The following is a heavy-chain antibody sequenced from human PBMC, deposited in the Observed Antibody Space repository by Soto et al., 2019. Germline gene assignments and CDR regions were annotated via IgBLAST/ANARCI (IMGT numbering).Heavy chain of an antibody. V-gene: IGHV1-3*01. CDR2: INVGNGDT. CDR3: ARDGYTSGWRTFDY. Sequence: QVQLVQSGAEVKKPGASVKVSCKASGYTFISNAIHWVRQAPGQRLEWMGWINVGNGDTKYSQKLQGRVTITRDTAATTTYMELSSLRSEDTAVYYCARDGYTSGWRTFDYWGQGTLVTVSS. CDR1: GYTFISNA. J-gene: IGHJ4*02. D-gene: IGHD6-19*01.